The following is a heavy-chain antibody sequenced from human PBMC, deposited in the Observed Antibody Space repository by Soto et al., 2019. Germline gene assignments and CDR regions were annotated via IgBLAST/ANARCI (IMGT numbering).Heavy chain of an antibody. D-gene: IGHD2-2*01. CDR2: IYWDDDK. CDR3: VLMFSSTSPLAEYFLQ. CDR1: GFSLSTSGVS. Sequence: QITLKESGPTLVKPTQSLTLTCTFSGFSLSTSGVSVGWIRQPPGKALEWLALIYWDDDKRYSPSLKSRLTITKDTSKHQVVLTMSNMDPVDTATYFCVLMFSSTSPLAEYFLQWGQGTLVTVSA. V-gene: IGHV2-5*02. J-gene: IGHJ1*01.